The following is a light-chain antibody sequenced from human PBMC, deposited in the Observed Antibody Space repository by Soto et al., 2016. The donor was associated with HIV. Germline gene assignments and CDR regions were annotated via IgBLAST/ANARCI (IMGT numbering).Light chain of an antibody. Sequence: SSELTQDPAVSVALGQTVRITCQGDSLRDYYATWYQQKPGQAPVLVIYGKNNRPSGIPDRFSGSSSGNTASLTLTGAQAEDEADYYCNSRDSSGLPYVFATGTK. CDR3: NSRDSSGLPYV. CDR2: GKN. V-gene: IGLV3-19*01. CDR1: SLRDYY. J-gene: IGLJ1*01.